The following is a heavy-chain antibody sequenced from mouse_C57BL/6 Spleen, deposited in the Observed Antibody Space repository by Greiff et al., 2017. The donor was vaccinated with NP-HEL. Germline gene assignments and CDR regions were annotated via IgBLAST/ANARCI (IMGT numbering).Heavy chain of an antibody. CDR2: ISYSGST. V-gene: IGHV3-1*01. D-gene: IGHD1-1*01. J-gene: IGHJ2*01. CDR3: ARGGYYGSSEDYFDY. CDR1: GYSITSGYD. Sequence: VQLKESGPGMVKPSQSLSLTCTVTGYSITSGYDWHWIRHFPGNKLEWMGYISYSGSTNYNPSLKSRISITHDTSKNHFFLKLNSVTTEDTATYYCARGGYYGSSEDYFDYWGQGTTLTVSS.